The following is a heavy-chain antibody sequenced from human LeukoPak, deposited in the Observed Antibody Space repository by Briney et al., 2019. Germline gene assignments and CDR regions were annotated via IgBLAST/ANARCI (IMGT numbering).Heavy chain of an antibody. D-gene: IGHD1-26*01. Sequence: SVKVSCKASGGTFSSYAISWVRQAPGQGLEWMGGIIPIFGTANYAQKFQGRVTITTDESTSTAYMELSSLRSEDTAVYYCARVAVGATLYYYYMDVWGKGTTVTVSS. CDR3: ARVAVGATLYYYYMDV. J-gene: IGHJ6*03. CDR1: GGTFSSYA. V-gene: IGHV1-69*05. CDR2: IIPIFGTA.